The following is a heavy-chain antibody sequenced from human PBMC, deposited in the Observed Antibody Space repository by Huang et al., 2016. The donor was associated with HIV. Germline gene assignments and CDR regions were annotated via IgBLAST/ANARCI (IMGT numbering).Heavy chain of an antibody. CDR1: GGTLSSYA. D-gene: IGHD3-22*01. V-gene: IGHV1-69*13. Sequence: QVQLVQSGAEVKKPGSSVKVSCKASGGTLSSYAISWVRTAPGQGLEWMGGIIPILGTANYAQKFQGRVTMTADESTSTAYMELSSLRSEDTAVYYCARARGYYDSSVSYYFDYWGQGTLVTVSS. J-gene: IGHJ4*02. CDR3: ARARGYYDSSVSYYFDY. CDR2: IIPILGTA.